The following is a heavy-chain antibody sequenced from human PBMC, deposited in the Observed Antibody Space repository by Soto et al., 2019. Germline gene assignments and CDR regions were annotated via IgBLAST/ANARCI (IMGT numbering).Heavy chain of an antibody. CDR2: IYWDDDK. Sequence: QITLKESGPMLVKPTQTLTLTCTFSGFSLNTSGVGVSWIRQPPGKALEWLALIYWDDDKRYSPSLKSRLTITKDTSKNQVVLTMTNLDPVDTATYYCAHIMITFGGVTALDAFDFWGQGTMVTVSS. J-gene: IGHJ3*01. D-gene: IGHD3-16*01. V-gene: IGHV2-5*02. CDR3: AHIMITFGGVTALDAFDF. CDR1: GFSLNTSGVG.